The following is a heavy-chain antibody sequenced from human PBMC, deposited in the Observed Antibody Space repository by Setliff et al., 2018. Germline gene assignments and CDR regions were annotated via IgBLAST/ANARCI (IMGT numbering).Heavy chain of an antibody. CDR1: GDSISSGNW. D-gene: IGHD3-3*01. V-gene: IGHV4-4*02. Sequence: SETLSLTCAVSGDSISSGNWWSWVRQPPEKGLEWIGEINHSGNTNYNPSLKSRVTISVDSSKSQFSLKMTSVTAADTAVYYCAARSTPYYDLWSGPLDYWGLGTLVTVSS. J-gene: IGHJ4*02. CDR2: INHSGNT. CDR3: AARSTPYYDLWSGPLDY.